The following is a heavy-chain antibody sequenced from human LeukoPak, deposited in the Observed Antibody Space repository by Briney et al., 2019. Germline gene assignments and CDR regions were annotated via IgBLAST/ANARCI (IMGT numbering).Heavy chain of an antibody. CDR3: ARGGLIAADFDY. CDR1: GVTFSSDS. D-gene: IGHD6-6*01. J-gene: IGHJ4*02. V-gene: IGHV3-48*01. CDR2: ISSSSSTI. Sequence: GGALRLSCAAPGVTFSSDSINWGRPAPGEGAGWFSYISSSSSTIYYADSVKGRFTISRDNAKNSLYLQMNSLRAEDTAVYYCARGGLIAADFDYWGQGTLVTVSS.